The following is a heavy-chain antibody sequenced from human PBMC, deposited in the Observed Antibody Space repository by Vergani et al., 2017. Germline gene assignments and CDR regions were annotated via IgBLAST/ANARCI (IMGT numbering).Heavy chain of an antibody. CDR3: ARDYACSSTSCPLWFDP. CDR1: GYTFTSYY. V-gene: IGHV1-46*01. D-gene: IGHD2-2*01. Sequence: QVQLVQSGAEVKKPGASVKVSCKASGYTFTSYYMHWVRQAPGQGLEWMGIINPSGGSTSYAQKFQGRVTMTRDTSTSTVYMELSSLRSEDTAVYYCARDYACSSTSCPLWFDPWGQGTLVTVSS. J-gene: IGHJ5*02. CDR2: INPSGGST.